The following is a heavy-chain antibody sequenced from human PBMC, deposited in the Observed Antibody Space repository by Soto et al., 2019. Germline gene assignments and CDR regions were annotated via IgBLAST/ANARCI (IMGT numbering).Heavy chain of an antibody. V-gene: IGHV3-11*01. D-gene: IGHD2-15*01. Sequence: QVQLVESGGGLVKPGGSLRLSCAASGFTFSDYYMSWIRQAPGKGLEWVSYISSSGSTIYYADSVKGRFTISRDNAKNSLYLQMNSLRAEDTAVYYCARAISSCSGGSCYHNDAFDIWGQGTIVTVSS. CDR2: ISSSGSTI. CDR1: GFTFSDYY. CDR3: ARAISSCSGGSCYHNDAFDI. J-gene: IGHJ3*02.